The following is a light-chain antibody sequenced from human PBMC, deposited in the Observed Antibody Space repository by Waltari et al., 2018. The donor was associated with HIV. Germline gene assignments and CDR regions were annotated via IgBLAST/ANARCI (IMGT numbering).Light chain of an antibody. CDR3: QSWDDSLSGYV. V-gene: IGLV1-40*01. CDR1: KSNIGAGYA. J-gene: IGLJ1*01. Sequence: QSVLTQPPSLSGAPGQRVTISCTGSKSNIGAGYAVHWYQQVPGTAPKLLIYGNNNLPSGVPERCSGAKSDTSASLAITGLQAEDEADYYCQSWDDSLSGYVFGTGSKVTVL. CDR2: GNN.